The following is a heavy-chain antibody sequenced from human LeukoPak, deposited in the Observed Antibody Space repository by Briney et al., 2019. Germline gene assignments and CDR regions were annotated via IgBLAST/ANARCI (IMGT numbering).Heavy chain of an antibody. Sequence: PSETLSLTCTVSGGSISSYYWSWIRQPAGKGLEWIGRIYTSGSTNYNPSLKSRVTMSVDTSKNQFSLNVRSATAADTAVYFCARELTYTGSHRNFDYWGPGILVTVSS. CDR3: ARELTYTGSHRNFDY. CDR2: IYTSGST. CDR1: GGSISSYY. D-gene: IGHD1-26*01. V-gene: IGHV4-4*07. J-gene: IGHJ4*02.